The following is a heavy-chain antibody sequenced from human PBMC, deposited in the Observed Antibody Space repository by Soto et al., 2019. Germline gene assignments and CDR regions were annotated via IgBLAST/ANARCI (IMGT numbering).Heavy chain of an antibody. D-gene: IGHD6-19*01. CDR1: GYTFTTYY. CDR3: ARVEQWLDPRRGNFDN. J-gene: IGHJ4*02. CDR2: MNPKTGAT. V-gene: IGHV1-2*02. Sequence: GASVKVSCKASGYTFTTYYMHWVRQAPGQELEWMGWMNPKTGATNYAQRFQGRVTMARDTAISTAYMEVNRLTSDDTAVYYCARVEQWLDPRRGNFDNWGQGTLVTVSS.